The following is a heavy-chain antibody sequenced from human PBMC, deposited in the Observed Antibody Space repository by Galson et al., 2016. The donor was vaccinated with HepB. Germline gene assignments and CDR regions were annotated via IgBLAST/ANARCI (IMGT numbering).Heavy chain of an antibody. CDR1: GYKFINHG. CDR2: ISGYTGDNGNT. CDR3: ARSVSKWLLDS. V-gene: IGHV1-18*01. J-gene: IGHJ4*02. Sequence: SVKVSCKASGYKFINHGISWVRQAPGQGLEWMGWISGYTGDNGNTNYAQKFQGRVTMTTDTSTNTAYMDLRGLTSDDTAVYYCARSVSKWLLDSWGQGTLVTVSS. D-gene: IGHD5-12*01.